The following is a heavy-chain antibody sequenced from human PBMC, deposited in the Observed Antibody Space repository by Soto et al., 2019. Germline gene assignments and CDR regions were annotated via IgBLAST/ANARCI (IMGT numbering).Heavy chain of an antibody. Sequence: KPSETLSLTCTVSGGSVSSGSYYWSWIRQPPGKGLEWIGYIYYSGSTNYNPSLKSRVTISVDTSKNQFSLKLSSVTAADTAVYYCERYCSGGRCYKLWFDTWGQGTLVTVSS. CDR1: GGSVSSGSYY. D-gene: IGHD2-15*01. CDR3: ERYCSGGRCYKLWFDT. J-gene: IGHJ5*02. CDR2: IYYSGST. V-gene: IGHV4-61*01.